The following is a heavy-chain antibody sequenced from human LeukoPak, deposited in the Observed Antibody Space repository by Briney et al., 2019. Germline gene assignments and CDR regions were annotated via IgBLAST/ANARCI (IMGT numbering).Heavy chain of an antibody. J-gene: IGHJ4*02. CDR2: ISAYNGNT. D-gene: IGHD3-22*01. V-gene: IGHV1-18*04. CDR1: GYTFTGYY. CDR3: ARPYYDSSAPPYDY. Sequence: ASVKVSCKASGYTFTGYYMHWLRQAPGQGLEWMGWISAYNGNTNYAQKLQGRVTMTTDTSTSTAYMELRSLRSDDTAVYYCARPYYDSSAPPYDYWGQGTLVTVSS.